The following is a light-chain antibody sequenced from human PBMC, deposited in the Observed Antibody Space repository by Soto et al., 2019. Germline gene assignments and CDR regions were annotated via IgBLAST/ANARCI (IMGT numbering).Light chain of an antibody. CDR1: SSDVGSYNR. J-gene: IGLJ1*01. Sequence: QSALTQPPSVSGSPGQSVTISCTGTSSDVGSYNRVSWYQQPPGTAPKLMIYEVSHRPSGVPDRFSGSKSDNTASLTISGLQAEDEADYYCSSYTSSSTYVFGTGTKLTVL. CDR3: SSYTSSSTYV. V-gene: IGLV2-18*02. CDR2: EVS.